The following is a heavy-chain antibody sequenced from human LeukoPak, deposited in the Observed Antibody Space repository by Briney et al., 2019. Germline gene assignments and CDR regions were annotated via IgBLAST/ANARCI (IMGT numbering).Heavy chain of an antibody. CDR1: GWSFSGYY. D-gene: IGHD2-15*01. CDR2: INHSGST. Sequence: KPSETLSLNCAGYGWSFSGYYLGWVPPPPGKGLEWMWEINHSGSTNYNPSLKSRVTISVDTSKNQFSLKLSSVTAADTAVYYCARGRGRRAILYYYYYMEVWGKGTTVTVSS. J-gene: IGHJ6*03. V-gene: IGHV4-34*01. CDR3: ARGRGRRAILYYYYYMEV.